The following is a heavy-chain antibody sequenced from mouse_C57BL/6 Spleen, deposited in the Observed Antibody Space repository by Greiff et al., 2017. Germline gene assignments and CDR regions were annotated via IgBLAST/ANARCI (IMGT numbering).Heavy chain of an antibody. CDR3: ARGELGLWYFDV. CDR2: ISGGGGNT. D-gene: IGHD4-1*01. V-gene: IGHV5-9*01. Sequence: VQLKESGGGLVKPGGSLKLSCAASGFTFSSYTMSWVRQTPEKRLEWVATISGGGGNTYYPDSVKGRFTISRDNAKNTLYLQMSCLRSGDTALYYCARGELGLWYFDVWGTGTTVTVSS. CDR1: GFTFSSYT. J-gene: IGHJ1*03.